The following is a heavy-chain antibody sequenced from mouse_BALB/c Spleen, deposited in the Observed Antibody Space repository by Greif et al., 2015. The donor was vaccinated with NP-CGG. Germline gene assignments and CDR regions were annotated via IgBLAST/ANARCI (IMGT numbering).Heavy chain of an antibody. J-gene: IGHJ3*01. CDR2: IYPGDGST. Sequence: QVQLKDSGPELVKPGALVKISCKASGYTFTSYDINWVKQRPGQGLEWIGWIYPGDGSTKYNEKFKGKATLTADKSSSTAYMQLSSLTSENSAVYFCARREDQGRFAYWGQGTLVTVSA. CDR3: ARREDQGRFAY. CDR1: GYTFTSYD. V-gene: IGHV1S56*01.